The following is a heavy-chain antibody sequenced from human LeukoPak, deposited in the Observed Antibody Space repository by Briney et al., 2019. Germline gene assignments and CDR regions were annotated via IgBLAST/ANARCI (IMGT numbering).Heavy chain of an antibody. Sequence: KTSETLSLTCAVYGGSFSGYYWSWIRQPPGKGLEWIGEINHSGSTNYNPSLKSRATISVDTSKNQFSLKLSSVTAADTAVYYCARVGWALWFGPKSWFDPWGQGTLVTVSS. D-gene: IGHD3-10*01. CDR3: ARVGWALWFGPKSWFDP. CDR2: INHSGST. J-gene: IGHJ5*02. V-gene: IGHV4-34*01. CDR1: GGSFSGYY.